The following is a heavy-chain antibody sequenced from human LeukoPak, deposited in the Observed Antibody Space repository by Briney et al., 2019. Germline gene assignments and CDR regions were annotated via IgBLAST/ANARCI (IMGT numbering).Heavy chain of an antibody. J-gene: IGHJ5*02. V-gene: IGHV3-53*01. CDR3: ARDLVQYYDTSDNWFDP. CDR2: IYSSGIT. CDR1: GFTVSSNY. Sequence: GGSLRLSCAASGFTVSSNYMSWVRQAPGKGLEWVSLIYSSGITKYADSVKGRFAISRDNSKNTLYLQMNSLRAEDTAVYYCARDLVQYYDTSDNWFDPWGQGTLVTVSS. D-gene: IGHD3-22*01.